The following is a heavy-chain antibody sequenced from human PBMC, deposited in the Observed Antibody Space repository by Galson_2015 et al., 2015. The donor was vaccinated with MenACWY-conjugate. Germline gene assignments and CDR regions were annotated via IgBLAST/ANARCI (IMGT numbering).Heavy chain of an antibody. D-gene: IGHD3-22*01. Sequence: SLTCTVSGGSISSYYWSWVRQPPGKGLEWIGYIYYSGSTNYNPSLKSRVTISVDTSKNQFSLKLGSVTAADTAVYYCARGVYYDSIVLGNPSYYMDVWGKGTTVTVSS. CDR2: IYYSGST. CDR1: GGSISSYY. J-gene: IGHJ6*03. V-gene: IGHV4-59*01. CDR3: ARGVYYDSIVLGNPSYYMDV.